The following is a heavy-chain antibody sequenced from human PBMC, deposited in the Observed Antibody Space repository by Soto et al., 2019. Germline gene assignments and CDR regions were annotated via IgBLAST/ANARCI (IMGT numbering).Heavy chain of an antibody. V-gene: IGHV1-2*04. CDR2: INPNSGDT. Sequence: QVQLLQSGAELKKPGASVKVSCKASGYIFTGYYMHWVRQAPGQGLEWMGWINPNSGDTNYTQKFKGWVTMTRDTSISTAYMELSRLRSDDTAVYYCATSRISIAVAGETEYYFDYWGQGTLVTVPS. CDR3: ATSRISIAVAGETEYYFDY. D-gene: IGHD6-19*01. CDR1: GYIFTGYY. J-gene: IGHJ4*02.